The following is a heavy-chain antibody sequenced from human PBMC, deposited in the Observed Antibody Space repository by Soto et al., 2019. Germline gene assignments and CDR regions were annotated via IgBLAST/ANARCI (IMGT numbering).Heavy chain of an antibody. CDR3: AKQKMSTVVTPNY. D-gene: IGHD4-17*01. Sequence: EVQLLESGGGLIQPGGSLRLSCAASGFTFNNYAMSWVRQAPGKGLEWVSGISGSGDTSYYADSVKGRFTTSRDNSKNTLYLQMNSLRAEDTAVYYCAKQKMSTVVTPNYWGQGTLVTVSS. CDR1: GFTFNNYA. V-gene: IGHV3-23*01. J-gene: IGHJ4*02. CDR2: ISGSGDTS.